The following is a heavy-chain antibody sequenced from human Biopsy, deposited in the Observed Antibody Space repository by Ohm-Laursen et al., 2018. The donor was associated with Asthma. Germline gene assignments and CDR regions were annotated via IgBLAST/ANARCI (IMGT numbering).Heavy chain of an antibody. D-gene: IGHD1-26*01. CDR1: GFTFDDYA. CDR3: AKGEWELLEANFDY. J-gene: IGHJ4*02. CDR2: ISWNSGSI. V-gene: IGHV3-9*01. Sequence: SLRLSCAASGFTFDDYAMHWVRQAPGKGLEWVSGISWNSGSIGYADSVKGRFTISRDNAKNSLYLQMNSLRAEDTALYYCAKGEWELLEANFDYWGQGTMVTVSS.